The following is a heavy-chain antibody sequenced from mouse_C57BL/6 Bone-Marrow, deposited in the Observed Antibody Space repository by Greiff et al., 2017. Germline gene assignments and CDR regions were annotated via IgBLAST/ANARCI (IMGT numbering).Heavy chain of an antibody. CDR1: GFNIKNTY. Sequence: VQLQQSVAELVRPGASVKLSCTASGFNIKNTYLHWVKQRPEQGLEWIGRIDPANGTTKYAPKLQGKATITADTSSNTAYLQLSSLTSEDTAIYYCATELYGSDWYFAVWGTGTTVTLSS. CDR2: IDPANGTT. V-gene: IGHV14-3*01. J-gene: IGHJ1*03. CDR3: ATELYGSDWYFAV. D-gene: IGHD1-1*01.